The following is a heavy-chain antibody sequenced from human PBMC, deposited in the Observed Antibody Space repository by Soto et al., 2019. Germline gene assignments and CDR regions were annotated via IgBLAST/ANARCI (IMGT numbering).Heavy chain of an antibody. CDR1: GFTFSNYW. J-gene: IGHJ6*02. CDR2: INGEGSST. V-gene: IGHV3-74*01. CDR3: SRDQDV. Sequence: EVQLVESGGGLVQPGGSLRLSCAASGFTFSNYWMHWVRQAPGKGLVWVSRINGEGSSTDYADSVKGRFTISRDNAKNTLYLQMNSLRAEDTAVYYCSRDQDVRGQGTTVTVS.